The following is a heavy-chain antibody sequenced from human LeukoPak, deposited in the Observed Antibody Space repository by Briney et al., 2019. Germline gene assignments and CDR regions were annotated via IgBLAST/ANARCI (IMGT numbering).Heavy chain of an antibody. Sequence: PGGSLRLSCTVSGFTFSSYAMSWVRQAPGKGLEWVSAISGSGGSTYYADSVKGRFTISRDNSKNTLYLQMNSLRAEDTAVYYCAKVPRVIVVVGYYYMDVWGKGTTVTVSS. CDR2: ISGSGGST. CDR3: AKVPRVIVVVGYYYMDV. V-gene: IGHV3-23*01. CDR1: GFTFSSYA. J-gene: IGHJ6*03. D-gene: IGHD3-22*01.